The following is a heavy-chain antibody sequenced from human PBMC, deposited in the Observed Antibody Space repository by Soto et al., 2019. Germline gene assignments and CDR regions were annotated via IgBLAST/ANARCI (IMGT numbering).Heavy chain of an antibody. CDR2: ISGSGGST. J-gene: IGHJ1*01. D-gene: IGHD2-15*01. CDR3: AKDSPVGVPLLRDLHD. CDR1: GFTFSNYG. V-gene: IGHV3-23*01. Sequence: GGSLRLSCAASGFTFSNYGMSWVRQAPGKGLEWVSVISGSGGSTYYADSVKGRFTLSRDNSKNTVYLQMNSLRAEDTAVYYCAKDSPVGVPLLRDLHDWGQGTLVTSPQ.